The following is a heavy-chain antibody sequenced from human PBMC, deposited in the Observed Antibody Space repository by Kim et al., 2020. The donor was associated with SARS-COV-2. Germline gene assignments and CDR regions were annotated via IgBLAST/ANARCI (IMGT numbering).Heavy chain of an antibody. CDR3: VRDVEYSFDY. D-gene: IGHD6-6*01. CDR2: INQDESEK. V-gene: IGHV3-7*01. CDR1: GFSFSSHW. J-gene: IGHJ4*02. Sequence: GGSLRLSCAVSGFSFSSHWMSWVRQAPGKGLEWVANINQDESEKYYVDSVEGRFTISRDNDKNSLYLQINSLRAEDTAVYYCVRDVEYSFDYWGQGALVTVSS.